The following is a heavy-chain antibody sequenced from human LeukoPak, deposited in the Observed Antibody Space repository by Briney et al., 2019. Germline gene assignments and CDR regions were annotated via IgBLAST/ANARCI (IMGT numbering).Heavy chain of an antibody. CDR2: IYYSGST. D-gene: IGHD4-11*01. Sequence: PSETLSLTCTVSGGSISSYYWSWIRQPPGKGLEWIGYIYYSGSTNYSPSLKSRVTISVDTSKNQFSLKLSSVTAADTAVYYCASGYSNYGGIFDYWGQGTLVTVSS. J-gene: IGHJ4*02. CDR3: ASGYSNYGGIFDY. V-gene: IGHV4-59*01. CDR1: GGSISSYY.